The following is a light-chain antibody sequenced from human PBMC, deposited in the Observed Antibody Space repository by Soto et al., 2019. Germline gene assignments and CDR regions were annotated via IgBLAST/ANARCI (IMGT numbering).Light chain of an antibody. V-gene: IGLV2-14*03. J-gene: IGLJ1*01. CDR3: SSFTGTTTLDV. CDR2: GVS. Sequence: LAQPASVSGSPGQSITISCTGTSSDVGAYKYVSWYQQHPGKAPKLIIYGVSNRPSGVSNRFSGSKSGNTAFLTISGLQPEDEADYYCSSFTGTTTLDVFGTGTKVTVL. CDR1: SSDVGAYKY.